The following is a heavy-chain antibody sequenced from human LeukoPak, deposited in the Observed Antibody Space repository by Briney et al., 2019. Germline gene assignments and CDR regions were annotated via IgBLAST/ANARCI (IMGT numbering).Heavy chain of an antibody. V-gene: IGHV1-8*03. CDR3: ARGVWRYYDFWSGYNDKYYFDY. Sequence: ASVKVSCKASGYTFTSYDINWVRQATGQGLEWMGWMNQNSGNTGYAQKFQGRVTITRNTSISTAYMELSSLRSEDTAVYYCARGVWRYYDFWSGYNDKYYFDYWGQGTLVTVSS. CDR1: GYTFTSYD. D-gene: IGHD3-3*01. CDR2: MNQNSGNT. J-gene: IGHJ4*02.